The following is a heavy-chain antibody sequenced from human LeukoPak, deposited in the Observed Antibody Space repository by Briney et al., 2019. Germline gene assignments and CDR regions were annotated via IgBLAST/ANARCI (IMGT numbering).Heavy chain of an antibody. J-gene: IGHJ4*02. V-gene: IGHV1-2*02. CDR2: INPNSGGT. CDR3: ARDLQWLVPSSYFDY. D-gene: IGHD6-19*01. Sequence: ASVKVSCKASGYTFTGYYMHWVRQAPGQGLEWMGWINPNSGGTNYAQKFQGRVTMTRGTSISTAYMELSRLRSDDTAVYYCARDLQWLVPSSYFDYWGQGTLVTVSS. CDR1: GYTFTGYY.